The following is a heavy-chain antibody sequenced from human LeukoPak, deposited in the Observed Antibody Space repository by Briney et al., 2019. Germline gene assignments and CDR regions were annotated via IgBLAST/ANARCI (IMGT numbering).Heavy chain of an antibody. V-gene: IGHV4-39*01. CDR1: GGSISSSSYY. CDR2: IYYSGST. CDR3: ATARTYYYDSSGYYYYFDY. D-gene: IGHD3-22*01. Sequence: SETLSLTCTVSGGSISSSSYYWGWIRQPPGKGLEWIGSIYYSGSTYYNPSLKSRVTISVDTSKNQFSLKLSSVTAADTAVYYRATARTYYYDSSGYYYYFDYWGQGTLVTVSS. J-gene: IGHJ4*02.